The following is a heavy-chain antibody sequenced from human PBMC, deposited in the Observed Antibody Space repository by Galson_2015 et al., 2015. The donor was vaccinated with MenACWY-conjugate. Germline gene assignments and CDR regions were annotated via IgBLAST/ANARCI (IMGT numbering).Heavy chain of an antibody. CDR2: IKPDGSEK. D-gene: IGHD1-26*01. J-gene: IGHJ4*02. V-gene: IGHV3-7*01. Sequence: SLRLSCAASGFTFSTYWMTWVRQAPGKGLEWVANIKPDGSEKYSVDSVKGRFTISRDNAKNTLYLQMNSLRAEDTAVYYCARLGGNYRTTSHFDYWGQGSLVTVSS. CDR3: ARLGGNYRTTSHFDY. CDR1: GFTFSTYW.